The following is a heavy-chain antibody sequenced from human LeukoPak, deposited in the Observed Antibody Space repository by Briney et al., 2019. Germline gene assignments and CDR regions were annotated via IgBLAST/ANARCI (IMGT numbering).Heavy chain of an antibody. Sequence: SETLSLTCAVYGGSFSGYYWSWIRQPPGKGLEWIGEIDHSGSTNYNPSLKSRVTISVDTSKNQFSLKLSSVTAADTAVYYCARGRYYGSGSYNYWGQGTLVTVSS. CDR3: ARGRYYGSGSYNY. V-gene: IGHV4-34*01. CDR1: GGSFSGYY. J-gene: IGHJ4*02. D-gene: IGHD3-10*01. CDR2: IDHSGST.